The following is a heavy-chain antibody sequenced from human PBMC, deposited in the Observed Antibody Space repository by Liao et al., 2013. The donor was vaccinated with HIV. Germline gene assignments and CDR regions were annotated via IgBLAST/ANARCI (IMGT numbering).Heavy chain of an antibody. CDR2: IYKSGNT. V-gene: IGHV4-4*07. CDR1: GGSISGDY. J-gene: IGHJ4*02. Sequence: QVQLQESGPGLVKPSDTLSLTCTVSGGSISGDYWSWIRQPAGNGLEWIGRIYKSGNTNYNSSLKSRVTMSFDTSKNQFSLTLTSVTAADTAVYYCARLDYYYDSSDPSYWGQGTLVTVSS. D-gene: IGHD3-22*01. CDR3: ARLDYYYDSSDPSY.